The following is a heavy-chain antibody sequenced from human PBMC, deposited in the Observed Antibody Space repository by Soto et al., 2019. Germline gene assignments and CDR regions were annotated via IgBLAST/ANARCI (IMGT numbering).Heavy chain of an antibody. CDR3: AGGASGSYFDY. CDR1: GGSVSSGSYY. CDR2: IYTSGST. D-gene: IGHD1-26*01. V-gene: IGHV4-61*02. Sequence: PSETLSLTCTVSGGSVSSGSYYWSWIRQPAGKGLEWIGRIYTSGSTNYNPSLKSRVTMSVDTSKNQFSLKLSSVTAADTAVYYCAGGASGSYFDYWGQGTLVT. J-gene: IGHJ4*02.